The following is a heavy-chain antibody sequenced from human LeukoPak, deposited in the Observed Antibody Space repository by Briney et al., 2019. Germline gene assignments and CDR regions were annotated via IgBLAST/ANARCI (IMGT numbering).Heavy chain of an antibody. V-gene: IGHV4-59*01. CDR1: GGSIGSYY. D-gene: IGHD3-3*01. Sequence: SETLSLTCTVSGGSIGSYYWNWIRQPPGKGLEWIGYISHSGSTNHNPSLKSRVTISVDTSKNQFSLKLSSVTAADTAVYYCARGRRVRFLEWLKNPLTMVNNWFDPWGQGTLVTVSS. J-gene: IGHJ5*02. CDR2: ISHSGST. CDR3: ARGRRVRFLEWLKNPLTMVNNWFDP.